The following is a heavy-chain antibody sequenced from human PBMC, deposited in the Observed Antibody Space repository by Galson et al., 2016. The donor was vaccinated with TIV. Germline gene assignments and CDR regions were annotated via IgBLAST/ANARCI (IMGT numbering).Heavy chain of an antibody. CDR2: ITDDGSER. J-gene: IGHJ4*02. CDR3: ARGYSGYDPIPGH. Sequence: SLRLSCAASGFEFCRYWMNWVRQAPGKGLEWVAHITDDGSERDYVASVKGRFTISRDNANSSVYLQMNSLRVEDTVVYFCARGYSGYDPIPGHWGQGTLVTVST. V-gene: IGHV3-7*04. CDR1: GFEFCRYW. D-gene: IGHD5-12*01.